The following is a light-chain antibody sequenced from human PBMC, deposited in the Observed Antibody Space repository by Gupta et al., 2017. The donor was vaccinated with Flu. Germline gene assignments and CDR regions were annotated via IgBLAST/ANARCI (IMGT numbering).Light chain of an antibody. CDR1: STDVGGYNY. Sequence: QSDLTPPASVSGSPAQSITISCTGTSTDVGGYNYVSWYQQHPGKAPKLMIYEVSNRPSGVSNRFSGSKSGNTASLTISGLQAEDEADYYCSSYTSSSTLAFGGGTKLTVL. CDR2: EVS. J-gene: IGLJ2*01. CDR3: SSYTSSSTLA. V-gene: IGLV2-14*01.